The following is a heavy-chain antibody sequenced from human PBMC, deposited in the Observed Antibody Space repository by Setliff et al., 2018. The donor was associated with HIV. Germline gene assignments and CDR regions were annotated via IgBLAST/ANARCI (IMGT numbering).Heavy chain of an antibody. CDR3: AKSTGTSHASFSSEI. Sequence: PGGSLRLSCAASGFTFRSYAMSWVRQAPGKGLEWVSGISGSGTSTYYADSVKGRFTISRDNSKNTLYLQMNSLRAEDTAVYYCAKSTGTSHASFSSEIWGQGTMVTVSS. CDR1: GFTFRSYA. CDR2: ISGSGTST. D-gene: IGHD3-3*01. V-gene: IGHV3-23*01. J-gene: IGHJ3*02.